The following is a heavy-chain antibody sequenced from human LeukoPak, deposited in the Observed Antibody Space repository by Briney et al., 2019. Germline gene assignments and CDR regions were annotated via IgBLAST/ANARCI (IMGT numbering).Heavy chain of an antibody. J-gene: IGHJ4*02. Sequence: XAPXXXLEWVSVIYSGGSTYYADSVKGRFTISRDNSKNTLYLQMNSLRAEDTAVYYCARDRGGGYYDSTSDYWGQGTLVTVSS. V-gene: IGHV3-53*05. CDR3: ARDRGGGYYDSTSDY. D-gene: IGHD3-22*01. CDR2: IYSGGST.